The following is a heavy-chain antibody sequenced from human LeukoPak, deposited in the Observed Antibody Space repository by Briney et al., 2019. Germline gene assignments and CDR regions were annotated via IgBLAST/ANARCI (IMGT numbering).Heavy chain of an antibody. D-gene: IGHD4/OR15-4a*01. CDR1: GGSITSDY. CDR3: SRGGANDL. Sequence: SETLSLTCTVVGGSITSDYWSWIRQPAGKGLEWIGRIFNSGSTAYNPSLKSRVTMSLDTSKNQFFLKLSSVTAADTAAYFCSRGGANDLWGQGTLVTVSS. CDR2: IFNSGST. J-gene: IGHJ5*02. V-gene: IGHV4-4*07.